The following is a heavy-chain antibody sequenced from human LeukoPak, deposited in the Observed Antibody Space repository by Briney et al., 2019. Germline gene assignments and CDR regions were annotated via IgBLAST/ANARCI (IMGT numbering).Heavy chain of an antibody. D-gene: IGHD6-19*01. V-gene: IGHV4-59*08. J-gene: IGHJ3*02. Sequence: SETLSLTCAVYGGSFSGYYWSWTRQPPGKGLEWIAYIYYSGSHDDNPSLKSRVTISVDTSKNQFSLKLNSVTAADTAVYYCVRHEPGWRGAFDIWGQGTMVTVS. CDR1: GGSFSGYY. CDR2: IYYSGSH. CDR3: VRHEPGWRGAFDI.